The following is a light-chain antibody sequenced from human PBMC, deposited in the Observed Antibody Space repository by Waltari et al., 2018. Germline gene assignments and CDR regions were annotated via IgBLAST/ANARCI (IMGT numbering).Light chain of an antibody. J-gene: IGKJ1*01. Sequence: EIVLTQSPGTLSLSPGERATLSCRASQSVSSSYLAWYQQKPGQAPRLLIYGASSRDTGIPDRFSGSGSGTDFTLTISRLEPEDVAVYYCQQYGSSLWTFGQGTKVEIK. CDR1: QSVSSSY. CDR3: QQYGSSLWT. V-gene: IGKV3-20*01. CDR2: GAS.